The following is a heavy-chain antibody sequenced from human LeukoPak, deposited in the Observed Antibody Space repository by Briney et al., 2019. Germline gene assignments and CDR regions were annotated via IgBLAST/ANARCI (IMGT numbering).Heavy chain of an antibody. V-gene: IGHV4-34*01. J-gene: IGHJ6*02. CDR1: GGSFSGYY. CDR3: ARVIRSYGMDV. CDR2: INHSGST. Sequence: SETLSLTCAVYGGSFSGYYWSWIRQPPGKGLEWIGEINHSGSTNYNPSLKSRVTISVDTSKNQFSLKLSSVTAADTAVYYCARVIRSYGMDVWGQGTTVTVSS.